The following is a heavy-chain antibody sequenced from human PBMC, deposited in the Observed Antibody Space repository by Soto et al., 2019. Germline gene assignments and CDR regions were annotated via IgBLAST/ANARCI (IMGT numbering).Heavy chain of an antibody. J-gene: IGHJ6*03. Sequence: SGPTLVNPTQTLTLTCTFSGFSLSTSGMCVSWIRQPPGKALEWLARIDWDDDKYYSTSLKTRLTISKDTSKNQVVLTMTNMDPVDTATYYCARMGYDYIWGSYRLPDYYYMDVWGKGT. CDR1: GFSLSTSGMC. V-gene: IGHV2-70*11. D-gene: IGHD3-16*02. CDR2: IDWDDDK. CDR3: ARMGYDYIWGSYRLPDYYYMDV.